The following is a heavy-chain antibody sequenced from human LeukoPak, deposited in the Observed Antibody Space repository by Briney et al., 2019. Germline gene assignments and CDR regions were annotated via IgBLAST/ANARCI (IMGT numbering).Heavy chain of an antibody. J-gene: IGHJ4*02. V-gene: IGHV3-30*18. CDR1: GFTFSSYG. D-gene: IGHD4-17*01. Sequence: GRSLRLSCAASGFTFSSYGMHWVRQAPGKGLEWVAVISYDGSNKYYADSVKGRFTISRDNSKNTLYLQINSLRAEDTAVYYCAKDSGGYGDSLHFDYSGQGTLVTVSS. CDR2: ISYDGSNK. CDR3: AKDSGGYGDSLHFDY.